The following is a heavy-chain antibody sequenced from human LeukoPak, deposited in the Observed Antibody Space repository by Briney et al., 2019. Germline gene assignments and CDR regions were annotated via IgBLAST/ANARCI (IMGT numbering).Heavy chain of an antibody. J-gene: IGHJ3*02. CDR2: ISSSSSSI. CDR3: ARDSVPDMWSGYFRTDAFDI. V-gene: IGHV3-48*01. Sequence: PGGSLRLSCAASGFTFSSYSMNWVRQAPGKGLEWVSYISSSSSSIYYADSVKGRFTISRDNAKTSLHLQMNSLRAEDTAVYYCARDSVPDMWSGYFRTDAFDIWGQGTMVTVSS. CDR1: GFTFSSYS. D-gene: IGHD3-3*01.